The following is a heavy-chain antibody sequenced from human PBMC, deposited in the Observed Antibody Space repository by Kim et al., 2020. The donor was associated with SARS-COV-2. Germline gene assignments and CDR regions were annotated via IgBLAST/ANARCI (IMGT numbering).Heavy chain of an antibody. Sequence: ASVKVSCKVSGYTLTELSMHWVRQAPGKGLEWMGGFDPEDGETIYAQKFQGRVTMTEDTSTDTAYMELSSLRSEDTAVYYCATVGMRSVWFGEPEYFQHWGQGTLVTVSS. CDR3: ATVGMRSVWFGEPEYFQH. D-gene: IGHD3-10*01. CDR2: FDPEDGET. V-gene: IGHV1-24*01. J-gene: IGHJ1*01. CDR1: GYTLTELS.